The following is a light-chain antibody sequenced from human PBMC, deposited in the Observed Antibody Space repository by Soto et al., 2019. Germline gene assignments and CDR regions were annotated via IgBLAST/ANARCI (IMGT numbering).Light chain of an antibody. J-gene: IGLJ1*01. CDR3: AAWDDILDGYV. Sequence: QPVLTQPPSASGTPGQRVTVSCSGSTSNIGSNNVNWYQQSPGAAPELLIYNNDLRPSGVPDRFSASKSGTSASLAISGLQSDDEADFYCAAWDDILDGYVFGPGTKLTVL. CDR2: NND. V-gene: IGLV1-44*01. CDR1: TSNIGSNN.